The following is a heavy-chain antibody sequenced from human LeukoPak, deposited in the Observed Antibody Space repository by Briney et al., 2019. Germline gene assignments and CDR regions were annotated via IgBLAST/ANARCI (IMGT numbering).Heavy chain of an antibody. Sequence: PSETLSLTCAVYGGSFSGYYWSWIRQPPGKGLEWIGEINHSGSTNYNPSLKSRVTISVDTSKNQFSLKLSSVTAADTAVYYCATGYSSTWYYFDYWSQGTLVTVSS. CDR2: INHSGST. V-gene: IGHV4-34*01. CDR3: ATGYSSTWYYFDY. J-gene: IGHJ4*02. CDR1: GGSFSGYY. D-gene: IGHD6-13*01.